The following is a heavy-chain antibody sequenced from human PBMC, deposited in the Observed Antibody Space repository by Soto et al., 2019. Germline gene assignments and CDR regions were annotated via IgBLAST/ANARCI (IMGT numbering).Heavy chain of an antibody. V-gene: IGHV3-66*01. CDR3: AKSLLWFGELSS. Sequence: EVQLVESGGGLVQPGGSLRLSCAASGFTVSSTYMNWVRQAPGKGLEWVSLIYSGGSTYYADSVKGRFTISRDNSKNTLYLQMNSLRAEDTAVYYCAKSLLWFGELSSWGQGTLVTVSP. D-gene: IGHD3-10*01. CDR2: IYSGGST. J-gene: IGHJ5*02. CDR1: GFTVSSTY.